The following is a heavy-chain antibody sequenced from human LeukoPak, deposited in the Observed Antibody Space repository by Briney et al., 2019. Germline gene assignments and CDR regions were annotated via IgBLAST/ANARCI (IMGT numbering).Heavy chain of an antibody. D-gene: IGHD6-19*01. CDR1: GGSFSGYY. J-gene: IGHJ4*02. CDR3: ARGLMAGPFDY. Sequence: TSETLPLTCAVYGGSFSGYYWSWIRQPPGKGLEWIGEINHSGSTNYNPSLKSRVTISVDTSKNQFSLKLSSVTAADTAVYYCARGLMAGPFDYWGQGTLVTVSS. V-gene: IGHV4-34*01. CDR2: INHSGST.